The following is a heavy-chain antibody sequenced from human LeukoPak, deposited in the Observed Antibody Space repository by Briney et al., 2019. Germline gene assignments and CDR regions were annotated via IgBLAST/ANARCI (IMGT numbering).Heavy chain of an antibody. CDR1: GGSFSRYY. CDR2: IDHRGDT. V-gene: IGHV4-34*01. CDR3: ARGATISETGYFDF. Sequence: PSETLSLTCAVYGGSFSRYYWSWIRQSPGKGLEWIAEIDHRGDTNYNPSVKSRVTISVDTSKNRFSLKVRSLSAADTAVYYCARGATISETGYFDFWGQGTPVTVSS. D-gene: IGHD2-21*02. J-gene: IGHJ4*03.